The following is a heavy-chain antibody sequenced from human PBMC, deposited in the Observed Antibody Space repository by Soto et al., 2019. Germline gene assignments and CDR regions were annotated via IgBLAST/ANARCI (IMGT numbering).Heavy chain of an antibody. D-gene: IGHD3-16*01. CDR2: IYYSGST. CDR1: GGSISSCAYY. J-gene: IGHJ5*02. Sequence: QVQLQQSGPGLVKPSQTLSLTCTVSGGSISSCAYYWSWIRQPPGKGLEWIGYIYYSGSTFYNPSLKNRVTISRDTSKIQFALKLSSVTAADTAVYYCVREGGDNGFDPWGQGTLVTVSS. CDR3: VREGGDNGFDP. V-gene: IGHV4-30-4*01.